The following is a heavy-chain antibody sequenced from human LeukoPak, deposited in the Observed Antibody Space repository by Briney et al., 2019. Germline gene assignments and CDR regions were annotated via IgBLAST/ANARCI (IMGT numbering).Heavy chain of an antibody. CDR3: AKDRRQWLVLSNAFDI. Sequence: GGSLRLSCATSGFSLSRNGMHWVRQAPGQGLEWVAFILSDGSYEYYADSVKGRFTISRDTSRNTLFLQMNSLRTEDTAVYYCAKDRRQWLVLSNAFDIWGQGTMVTVSS. V-gene: IGHV3-30*02. D-gene: IGHD6-19*01. CDR2: ILSDGSYE. CDR1: GFSLSRNG. J-gene: IGHJ3*02.